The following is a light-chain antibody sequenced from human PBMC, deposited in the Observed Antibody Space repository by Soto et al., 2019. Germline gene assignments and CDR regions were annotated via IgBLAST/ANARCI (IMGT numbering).Light chain of an antibody. CDR3: QQYGSSRT. CDR2: GAS. Sequence: EIVLTQSPGTLSLSPGERATLSCRASQSVSSSYLAWYQQKPGQAPRLLIYGASSRATGIPDRFSGRESGTDFPLTISRLESEDFAVYYCQQYGSSRTFGQGTKVEIK. CDR1: QSVSSSY. J-gene: IGKJ1*01. V-gene: IGKV3-20*01.